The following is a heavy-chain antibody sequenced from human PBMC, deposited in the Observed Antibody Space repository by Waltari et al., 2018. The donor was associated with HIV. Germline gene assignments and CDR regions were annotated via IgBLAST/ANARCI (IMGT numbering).Heavy chain of an antibody. V-gene: IGHV3-21*06. CDR3: ASLPTEGQPPRVF. CDR1: GVSFSSFS. Sequence: EVHLVESGGGLVKRGGSLRLSCTASGVSFSSFSMTWVRQVRGKGLEGVSAMSNRSDFINYADSVKGRFTIYRDNAANSLYLQMNALRNEDTAVYFCASLPTEGQPPRVFWGQGIIVTVSS. CDR2: MSNRSDFI. J-gene: IGHJ4*02. D-gene: IGHD5-18*01.